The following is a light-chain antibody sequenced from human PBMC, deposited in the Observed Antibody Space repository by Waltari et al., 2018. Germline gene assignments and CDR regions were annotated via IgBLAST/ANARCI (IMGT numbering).Light chain of an antibody. Sequence: QSALTQPASVSGSPGQSITISCTGTSSDVGGYNLVSWYQQHPGKAPKLMIYEVYNRPSGVSKRFSGSKSGNTASLTIAGLQAEDEADYYCCSYAGSSTVTFGGGTKLTVL. J-gene: IGLJ2*01. CDR2: EVY. CDR3: CSYAGSSTVT. CDR1: SSDVGGYNL. V-gene: IGLV2-23*02.